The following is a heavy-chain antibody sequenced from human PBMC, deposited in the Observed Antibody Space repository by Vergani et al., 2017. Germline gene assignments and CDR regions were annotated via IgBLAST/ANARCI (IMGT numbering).Heavy chain of an antibody. CDR2: ISSSGSTI. CDR3: ARDLAVRDTDPYNWFDP. V-gene: IGHV3-11*01. CDR1: GFTFSDYY. D-gene: IGHD5-18*01. J-gene: IGHJ5*02. Sequence: QVQLVESGGGLVKPGGSLRLSCAASGFTFSDYYMSWIRQAPGKGLEWVSYISSSGSTIYYADSVKGRFTISRDNAKNSLSLQMNSLGAEDTAVYYCARDLAVRDTDPYNWFDPWGQGTLVTVSS.